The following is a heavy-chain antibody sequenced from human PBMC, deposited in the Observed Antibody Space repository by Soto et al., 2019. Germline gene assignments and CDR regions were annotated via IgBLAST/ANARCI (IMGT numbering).Heavy chain of an antibody. CDR3: ARQRTTVVTQAYFDH. CDR1: GESISSSSYY. V-gene: IGHV4-39*01. D-gene: IGHD2-21*02. Sequence: PSETLSLTSIVSGESISSSSYYWGWIRQPPGKGLEWIGSIYYSGRTYYNPSFKSRVTISIDTSKNQFSLKLSSVTAIDTAVYYCARQRTTVVTQAYFDHCGQGALVPVSS. J-gene: IGHJ4*02. CDR2: IYYSGRT.